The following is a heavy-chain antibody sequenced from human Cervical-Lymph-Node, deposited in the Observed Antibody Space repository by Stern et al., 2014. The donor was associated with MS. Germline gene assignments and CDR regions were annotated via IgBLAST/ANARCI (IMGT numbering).Heavy chain of an antibody. CDR3: ARGGGLVGYFDY. J-gene: IGHJ4*02. D-gene: IGHD1-26*01. CDR1: GDTFSSYA. CDR2: ITPVFGTT. Sequence: VQLVQSGAEVKKPGSSVKVSCKASGDTFSSYANNWGRQVPGQGLEWMGGITPVFGTTNYAQKFQGRVTITADKSTNTAYMELMTLRSEDTAVYYCARGGGLVGYFDYWGQGTLVSVSS. V-gene: IGHV1-69*14.